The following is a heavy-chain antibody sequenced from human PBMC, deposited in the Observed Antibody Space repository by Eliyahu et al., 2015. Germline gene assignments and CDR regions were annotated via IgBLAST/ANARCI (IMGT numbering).Heavy chain of an antibody. J-gene: IGHJ4*02. D-gene: IGHD3-22*01. CDR1: GGSFSGYY. V-gene: IGHV4-34*01. CDR3: ASWTSSERTYYYDSRGQVDY. CDR2: INYSGNT. Sequence: QVQLQQWGAGLLKPSETLSLTCAVYGGSFSGYYWTWIRQPPGKGLEGIGEINYSGNTNYSPSLKSRVTISVDTSRNQFSLKLSSVTAADTAVYYCASWTSSERTYYYDSRGQVDYWGQGTLVTVSS.